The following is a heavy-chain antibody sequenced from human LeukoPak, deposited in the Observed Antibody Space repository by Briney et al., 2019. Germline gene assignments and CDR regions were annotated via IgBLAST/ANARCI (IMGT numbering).Heavy chain of an antibody. CDR3: AKDRTMTGDRGIDY. Sequence: GGSLRLSCAASGLTFSSFGMHWVRQAPGKGLGWVSGIRSDGSSTTYADSVRGRFTISRDNAKNTLYLQMSSLRAGDTAVYYCAKDRTMTGDRGIDYWGQGNPVTVSS. CDR1: GLTFSSFG. V-gene: IGHV3-74*01. CDR2: IRSDGSST. D-gene: IGHD3-22*01. J-gene: IGHJ4*02.